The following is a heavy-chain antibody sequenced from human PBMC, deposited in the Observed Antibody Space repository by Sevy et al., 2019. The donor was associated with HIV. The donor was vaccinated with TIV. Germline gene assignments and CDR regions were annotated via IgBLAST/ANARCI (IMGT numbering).Heavy chain of an antibody. D-gene: IGHD6-19*01. CDR2: IWYDGSKK. V-gene: IGHV3-33*08. CDR1: GFTFSDYA. Sequence: GGSLRLSCAASGFTFSDYAMHWVRQAPGKGLEWVAVIWYDGSKKYYADFVKGRFTASRDNSRNTLYLQMNSLGAEDTAVYYCARVGRAVAGPVDIWGQGTKATVSS. J-gene: IGHJ3*02. CDR3: ARVGRAVAGPVDI.